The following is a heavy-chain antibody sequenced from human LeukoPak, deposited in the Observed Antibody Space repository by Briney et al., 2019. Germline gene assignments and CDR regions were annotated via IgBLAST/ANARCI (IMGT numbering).Heavy chain of an antibody. CDR3: ARDPIGSGWTGESYYYYMDV. Sequence: ASVKVSCKVSGYIFTTYDINWVRQAPGQGLEWMGWMNPTSGNTGSAQKFQGRVTISRNTSISTAYMELSSLRSEDTAVYYCARDPIGSGWTGESYYYYMDVWGKGTTVTVSS. J-gene: IGHJ6*03. V-gene: IGHV1-8*03. CDR2: MNPTSGNT. D-gene: IGHD3-16*01. CDR1: GYIFTTYD.